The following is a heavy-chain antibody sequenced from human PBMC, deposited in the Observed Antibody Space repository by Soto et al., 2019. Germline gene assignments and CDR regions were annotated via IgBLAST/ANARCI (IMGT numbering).Heavy chain of an antibody. V-gene: IGHV1-2*02. J-gene: IGHJ4*02. CDR1: GYTFTGYY. CDR2: INPNSGGT. CDR3: ARSPQEFDFVWWNYRSAYYFDY. D-gene: IGHD3-16*02. Sequence: GASVKVSCKASGYTFTGYYMHWVRQAPGQGLEWMGWINPNSGGTIYAQKFQGRVTMPTDTSTSTAYMELRSLRSDDTAVYYCARSPQEFDFVWWNYRSAYYFDYWGQGTQVTVSS.